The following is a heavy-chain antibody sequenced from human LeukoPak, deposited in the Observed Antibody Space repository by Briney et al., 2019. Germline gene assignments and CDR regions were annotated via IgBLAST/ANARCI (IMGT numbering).Heavy chain of an antibody. D-gene: IGHD6-19*01. CDR3: ARAIAVVAYFDY. J-gene: IGHJ4*02. CDR1: GFTFSSYG. Sequence: GGSLRLSCAASGFTFSSYGMHWVRQAPGKGLEWVAFIRYDGSNKYYADPVKGRFTISRDNSKNTLYLQMNSLRAEDTAVYYCARAIAVVAYFDYWGQGTLVTVSS. CDR2: IRYDGSNK. V-gene: IGHV3-30*02.